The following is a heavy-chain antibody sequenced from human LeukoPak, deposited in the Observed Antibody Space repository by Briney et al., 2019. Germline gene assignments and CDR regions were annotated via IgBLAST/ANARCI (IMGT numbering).Heavy chain of an antibody. CDR3: ASTYCSSTSCYYY. Sequence: LRVSSAASGFPFSSYSMNWMRQAPGKGLYWVSSISSSSSYIYYADSVKGRSTISRDNAKNSLYLQMNSLRAEDTAVYYCASTYCSSTSCYYYWGQGTLVTVSS. D-gene: IGHD2-2*01. V-gene: IGHV3-21*01. J-gene: IGHJ4*02. CDR2: ISSSSSYI. CDR1: GFPFSSYS.